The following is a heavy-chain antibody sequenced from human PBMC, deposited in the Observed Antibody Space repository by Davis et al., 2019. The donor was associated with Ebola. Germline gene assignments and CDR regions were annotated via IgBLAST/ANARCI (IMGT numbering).Heavy chain of an antibody. CDR3: ARQGGGSGRLTSFDY. CDR1: GYSFNTYW. Sequence: KVSCKGSGYSFNTYWIAWVRQMPGKGLEWMGIIYPRDSDIRYRPSFEGQVTISVDRSSSTAYLQWSSLKASDTAMYYCARQGGGSGRLTSFDYWGQGTLVTVSS. D-gene: IGHD1-26*01. V-gene: IGHV5-51*01. J-gene: IGHJ4*02. CDR2: IYPRDSDI.